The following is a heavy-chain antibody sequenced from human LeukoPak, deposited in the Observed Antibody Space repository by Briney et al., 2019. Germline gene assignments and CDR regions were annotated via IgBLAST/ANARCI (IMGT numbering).Heavy chain of an antibody. V-gene: IGHV3-23*01. D-gene: IGHD3/OR15-3a*01. CDR2: ISGSGGST. CDR1: GFTFSSYA. J-gene: IGHJ4*02. Sequence: PGGSLRLSCAASGFTFSSYAMSWVRQAPGKGLEWVSAISGSGGSTYYADSVKGRFTISRDNSKNTLYLQMNSLRAEDTAVYYCALFWTELYYFDYWGQGTLVTVSS. CDR3: ALFWTELYYFDY.